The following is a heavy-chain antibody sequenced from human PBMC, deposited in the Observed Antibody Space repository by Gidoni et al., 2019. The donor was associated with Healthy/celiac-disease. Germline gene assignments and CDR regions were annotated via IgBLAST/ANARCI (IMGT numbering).Heavy chain of an antibody. D-gene: IGHD6-13*01. V-gene: IGHV4-61*02. CDR2: IYTSGST. J-gene: IGHJ4*02. CDR3: ARGGGSSSWYDY. CDR1: GGPISSGSYY. Sequence: QVQLQESGPGLVKPSQTLSLPCTVSGGPISSGSYYWSWIRQPAGKGLEWIGRIYTSGSTNYNPSLKSRVTISVDTSKNQFSLKLSSVTAADTAVYYCARGGGSSSWYDYWGQGTLVTVSS.